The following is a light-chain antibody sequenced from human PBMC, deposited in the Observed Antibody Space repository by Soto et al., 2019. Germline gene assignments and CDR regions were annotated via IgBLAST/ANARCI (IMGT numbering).Light chain of an antibody. V-gene: IGKV1-5*03. J-gene: IGKJ4*01. Sequence: DIQMTQSPSTLSASVGDRVTITCRASQSISSWLAWYQQKPGKAPKLLIYKASSLESGVPSRFSGSGSGTEFTLTISSLQPDDFATYDCQQYNSLLTFGGGTKVEIK. CDR1: QSISSW. CDR2: KAS. CDR3: QQYNSLLT.